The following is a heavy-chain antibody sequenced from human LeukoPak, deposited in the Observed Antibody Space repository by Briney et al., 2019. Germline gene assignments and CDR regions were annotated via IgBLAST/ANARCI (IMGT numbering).Heavy chain of an antibody. CDR2: IIPIFGTA. D-gene: IGHD3-3*02. CDR1: GGTFSSYA. CDR3: ARGLPFSARFDY. Sequence: GASVKVSCKASGGTFSSYAISWVRQAPGQGLEWMGGIIPIFGTANYAQKFQGRVTITADESTSAAYMELSSLRSEDTAVYYCARGLPFSARFDYWAREPWSPSPQ. V-gene: IGHV1-69*13. J-gene: IGHJ4*02.